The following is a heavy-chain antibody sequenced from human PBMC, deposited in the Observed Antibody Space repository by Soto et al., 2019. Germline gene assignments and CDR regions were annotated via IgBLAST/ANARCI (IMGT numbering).Heavy chain of an antibody. Sequence: SETLSLTCTAYGGSIVTSSYYWGWIRQPPGKGLEWLGHIYYSGNTYYHPSLKSRVTISVDTSRNQFSLRLSSVTAADTAVYYCARLPQEYNYYGMDVWGQGXTVTVS. CDR1: GGSIVTSSYY. CDR3: ARLPQEYNYYGMDV. D-gene: IGHD1-1*01. V-gene: IGHV4-39*01. J-gene: IGHJ6*02. CDR2: IYYSGNT.